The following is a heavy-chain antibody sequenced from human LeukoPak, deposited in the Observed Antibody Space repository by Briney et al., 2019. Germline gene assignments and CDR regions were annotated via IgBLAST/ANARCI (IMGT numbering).Heavy chain of an antibody. Sequence: SETLSLTCTVSGGSISSYYWSWIRQPPGKGLEWIGYTYYSGSTNYNPSLKSRVTISVDTSKNQFSLKLSSVTAADTAVYYCAGSRDKKYYFDYWGQGTLVTVSS. CDR2: TYYSGST. V-gene: IGHV4-59*01. CDR3: AGSRDKKYYFDY. D-gene: IGHD1-26*01. CDR1: GGSISSYY. J-gene: IGHJ4*02.